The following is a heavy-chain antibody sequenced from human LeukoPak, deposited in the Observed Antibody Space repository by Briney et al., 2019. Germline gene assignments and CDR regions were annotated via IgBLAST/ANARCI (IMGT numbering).Heavy chain of an antibody. V-gene: IGHV3-23*01. Sequence: GGSLRLSCAASGFTFSNYAMTWVRQAPGKGLEWVSAISGSGGSTYYVDSVKGRFTISRDNSKNTLYLQMNSLRAEDTAVYYCAKDYCRGTSCYLNWFDPWGQGTLVPVSS. CDR2: ISGSGGST. CDR1: GFTFSNYA. CDR3: AKDYCRGTSCYLNWFDP. D-gene: IGHD2-2*01. J-gene: IGHJ5*02.